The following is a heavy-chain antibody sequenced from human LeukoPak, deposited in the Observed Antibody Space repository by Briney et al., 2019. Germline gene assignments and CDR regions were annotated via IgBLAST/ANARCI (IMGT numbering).Heavy chain of an antibody. J-gene: IGHJ5*02. CDR3: ARSYGSGSPPWFDP. CDR1: GYTFTSYG. CDR2: ISAYNGNT. Sequence: GASVKVSCKASGYTFTSYGISWVRQAPGQGLEWMGWISAYNGNTNYAQKLQGRVTMTTDSSTSTAYMELRSLRSDDTAVYYCARSYGSGSPPWFDPWGQGTLVTVSS. D-gene: IGHD3-10*01. V-gene: IGHV1-18*04.